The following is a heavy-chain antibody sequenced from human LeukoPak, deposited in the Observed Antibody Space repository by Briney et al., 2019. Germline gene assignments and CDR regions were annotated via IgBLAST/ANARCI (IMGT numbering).Heavy chain of an antibody. Sequence: ASVKVSCKASGYTFTTYGVNWVRQASGQGLEWMGWINTDTGNPTYAQGFTGRFVFSLDTSVSTAYLQISSLKAEDTAVYYCAREVGHCGSTSCYARLFDPWGQGTRVTVSS. J-gene: IGHJ5*02. D-gene: IGHD2-2*01. CDR2: INTDTGNP. CDR1: GYTFTTYG. V-gene: IGHV7-4-1*02. CDR3: AREVGHCGSTSCYARLFDP.